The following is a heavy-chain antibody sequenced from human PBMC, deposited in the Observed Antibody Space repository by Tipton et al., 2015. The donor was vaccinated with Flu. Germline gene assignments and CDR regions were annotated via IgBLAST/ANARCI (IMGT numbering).Heavy chain of an antibody. V-gene: IGHV1-2*02. Sequence: QLVQFGAEVKKPGASVKVSCKASGYTFTGYNMHGVRQAPGQGLEWMGWINPNRGGTNYAQKFQGRVTMTRETSISTAYMELSRLRADVTAVYYCARDYGSGWEGFYYWGQGTLVTVSS. CDR2: INPNRGGT. CDR1: GYTFTGYN. CDR3: ARDYGSGWEGFYY. D-gene: IGHD6-19*01. J-gene: IGHJ4*02.